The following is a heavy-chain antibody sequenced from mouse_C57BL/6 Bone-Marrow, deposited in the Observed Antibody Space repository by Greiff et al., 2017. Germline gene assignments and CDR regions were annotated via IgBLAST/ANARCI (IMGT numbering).Heavy chain of an antibody. CDR2: IYPGSGST. CDR1: GYTFTSYW. Sequence: VQLQQSGAELVKPGASVKMSCKASGYTFTSYWITWVKQRPGQGLEWIGDIYPGSGSTNYNEKFKSKATLTVDTSSSTAYMQLSSLTSEDSAVYDWARILGGYFDVWGRGTTVTVSS. CDR3: ARILGGYFDV. V-gene: IGHV1-55*01. J-gene: IGHJ1*03. D-gene: IGHD3-3*01.